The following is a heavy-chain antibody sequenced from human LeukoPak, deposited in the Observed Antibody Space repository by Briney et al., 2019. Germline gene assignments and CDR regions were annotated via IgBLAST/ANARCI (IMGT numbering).Heavy chain of an antibody. V-gene: IGHV3-23*01. D-gene: IGHD2-8*01. CDR3: AKGTLGYCTDAVCYPFDY. J-gene: IGHJ4*02. Sequence: XGSLRLSCAASGFTFSTCAMSWVRQAPGKGLDWVSAISGSGGSTNYADSVKGRFTISRDNSKNTLYLQVNSLRAEDTAVYYCAKGTLGYCTDAVCYPFDYWGQGTLVTVPS. CDR1: GFTFSTCA. CDR2: ISGSGGST.